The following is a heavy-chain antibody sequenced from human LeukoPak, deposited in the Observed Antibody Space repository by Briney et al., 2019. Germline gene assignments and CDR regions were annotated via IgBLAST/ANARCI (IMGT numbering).Heavy chain of an antibody. CDR3: ARQRYCSSTSCSYGDWFDP. CDR1: GGSISSSSYY. J-gene: IGHJ5*02. V-gene: IGHV4-39*01. Sequence: SETLSLTCTVSGGSISSSSYYWGWIRQPPGKGLEWIGSIYYSGSTYYNPSLKSRVTISVDTSKNQFSLKLSSVTAADTAVYYCARQRYCSSTSCSYGDWFDPWGQGTLVTLSS. CDR2: IYYSGST. D-gene: IGHD2-2*01.